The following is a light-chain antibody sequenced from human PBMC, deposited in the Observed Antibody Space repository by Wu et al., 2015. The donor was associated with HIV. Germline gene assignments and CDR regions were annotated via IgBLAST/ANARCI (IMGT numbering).Light chain of an antibody. CDR2: GAS. J-gene: IGKJ3*01. Sequence: ETVLTQSPGTLSLSPGERATLSCKVNPGISSSNLAWYQQKPGQAPRLLIYGASNRVSGIPERFSGGAVVRGSGTDFALTINRLEPEDSGMYYCQQYGNSQFTFGPGT. CDR3: QQYGNSQFT. CDR1: PGISSSN. V-gene: IGKV3-20*01.